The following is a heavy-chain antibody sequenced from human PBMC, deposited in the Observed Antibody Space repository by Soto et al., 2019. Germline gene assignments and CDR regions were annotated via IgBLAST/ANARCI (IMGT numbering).Heavy chain of an antibody. D-gene: IGHD2-8*02. CDR1: GGTFSSYA. Sequence: QVQLVQSGAEVKKPGSSVKVSCKASGGTFSSYAISWVRQAPGQGLEWMGGIIPIFGTANYAQKFQGRVTITADKSTSTAYMELSSLRSEDTAVYYCARAVLPRRDVYNYWYFDLWGRGTLVTVSS. J-gene: IGHJ2*01. CDR2: IIPIFGTA. CDR3: ARAVLPRRDVYNYWYFDL. V-gene: IGHV1-69*06.